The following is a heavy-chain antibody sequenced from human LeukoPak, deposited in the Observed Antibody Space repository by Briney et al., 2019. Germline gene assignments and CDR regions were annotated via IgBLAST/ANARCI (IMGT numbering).Heavy chain of an antibody. V-gene: IGHV1-8*01. CDR1: GYTFTSYD. Sequence: GASVTVSCKASGYTFTSYDINWVRQATGQGLEWMGWMNPNSGNTGYAQKFQGRVTMTRNTSISTAYMELSSLRSEDTAVYYCARVGGAYYDFWSGYSNYYYYYYMDVWGKGTTVTVSS. CDR2: MNPNSGNT. D-gene: IGHD3-3*01. CDR3: ARVGGAYYDFWSGYSNYYYYYYMDV. J-gene: IGHJ6*03.